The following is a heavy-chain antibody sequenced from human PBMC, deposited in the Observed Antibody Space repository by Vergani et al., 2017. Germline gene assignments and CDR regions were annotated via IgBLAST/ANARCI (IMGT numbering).Heavy chain of an antibody. CDR2: ISYDGSNK. CDR3: AKDQSSSWYEGTFDY. V-gene: IGHV3-30-3*01. J-gene: IGHJ4*02. D-gene: IGHD6-13*01. CDR1: GFTFSSYA. Sequence: QVQLVESGGGVVQPGRSLRLSCAASGFTFSSYAMHWVRPAPGKGLEWVAVISYDGSNKYYADSVKGRFTISRDNSKNTRYLQMNSLRAEDTAVYYCAKDQSSSWYEGTFDYWGQGTLVTVSS.